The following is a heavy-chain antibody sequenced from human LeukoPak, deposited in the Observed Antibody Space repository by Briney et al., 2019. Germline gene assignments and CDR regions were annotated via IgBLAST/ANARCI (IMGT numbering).Heavy chain of an antibody. CDR2: ISGSGGST. D-gene: IGHD6-19*01. CDR1: GFTFSDRA. Sequence: GGSLRLSCAASGFTFSDRALSWVRQAPGKGLEWVSAISGSGGSTYYADSVKGRFTISRDNSKNTLFLQMNSLTADDTALYYCVKDWGYSSGQPHWGQGTLVTVSS. J-gene: IGHJ4*02. CDR3: VKDWGYSSGQPH. V-gene: IGHV3-23*01.